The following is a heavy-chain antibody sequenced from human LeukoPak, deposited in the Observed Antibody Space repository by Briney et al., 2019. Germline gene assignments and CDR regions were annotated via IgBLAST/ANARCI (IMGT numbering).Heavy chain of an antibody. J-gene: IGHJ4*02. CDR2: ISAYKGNT. V-gene: IGHV1-18*01. CDR3: ARGFSSSEDY. Sequence: ASVKVSCKASGYTFTTYGISWVRQAPGQGLEWMGWISAYKGNTNYAQKFQGRVTMTTDTSTSTAYMELRSLTSDDTAVYYCARGFSSSEDYWGQGTLVTVSS. CDR1: GYTFTTYG. D-gene: IGHD6-6*01.